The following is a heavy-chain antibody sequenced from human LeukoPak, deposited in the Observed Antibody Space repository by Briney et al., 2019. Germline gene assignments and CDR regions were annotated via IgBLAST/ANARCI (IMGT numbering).Heavy chain of an antibody. Sequence: GGSLRLSCAASGFTFSNVWMGWFRQAPGKGLGWVGFIRSKAYGGTTEYAASVKGRFTISRDDSKSIAYLQMNSLKTEDTAVYYCTHYGNWGQGTLVTVSS. CDR1: GFTFSNVW. V-gene: IGHV3-49*03. CDR3: THYGN. J-gene: IGHJ4*02. D-gene: IGHD3-10*01. CDR2: IRSKAYGGTT.